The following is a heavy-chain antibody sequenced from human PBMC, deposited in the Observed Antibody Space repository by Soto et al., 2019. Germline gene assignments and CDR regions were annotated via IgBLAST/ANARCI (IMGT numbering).Heavy chain of an antibody. Sequence: QVQLVESGGGVVQPGRSLRLSCAASGFTFSNHGMHWVRQAPGKGLEWVARIYYDGSNEYYADSVKGRFTISRDDSKNTVYLQMSSVRVEDTAVYHCARGRGSGSSYQLDYWGQGTLVTVSS. CDR2: IYYDGSNE. J-gene: IGHJ4*02. D-gene: IGHD1-26*01. CDR1: GFTFSNHG. V-gene: IGHV3-33*01. CDR3: ARGRGSGSSYQLDY.